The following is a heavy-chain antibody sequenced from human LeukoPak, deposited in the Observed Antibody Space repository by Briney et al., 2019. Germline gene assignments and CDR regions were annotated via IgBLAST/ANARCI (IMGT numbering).Heavy chain of an antibody. CDR1: GGSISSSSYY. V-gene: IGHV4-39*01. D-gene: IGHD4-17*01. CDR2: IYYSGST. Sequence: SETLSLTCTVSGGSISSSSYYWGWIRQPPGKGLEWIGNIYYSGSTYYNPSLKSRVTISVDTSKNQFSLKLSSVTAADTAVYYCAGWDYGDSFCFLYWGQGTLVTVSS. J-gene: IGHJ4*02. CDR3: AGWDYGDSFCFLY.